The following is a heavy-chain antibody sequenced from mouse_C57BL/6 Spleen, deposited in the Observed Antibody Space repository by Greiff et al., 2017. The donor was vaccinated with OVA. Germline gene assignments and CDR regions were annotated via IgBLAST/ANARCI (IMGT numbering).Heavy chain of an antibody. CDR2: IYPYNGVS. Sequence: EVMLVESGPELVKPGASVKISCKASGYSFTGYYMHWVKQSHGNILDWIGYIYPYNGVSSYNQKFKGKATLTVDKSSSTAYMELRSLTSEDSAVYYCAGIYYDYDGYFDYWGQGTTLTVSS. J-gene: IGHJ2*01. CDR1: GYSFTGYY. V-gene: IGHV1-31*01. CDR3: AGIYYDYDGYFDY. D-gene: IGHD2-4*01.